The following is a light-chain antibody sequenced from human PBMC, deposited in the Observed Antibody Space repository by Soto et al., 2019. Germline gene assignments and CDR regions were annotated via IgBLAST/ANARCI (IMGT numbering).Light chain of an antibody. CDR1: QSVSSN. CDR3: QQYNNWPPYT. V-gene: IGKV3-15*01. Sequence: EIVMTQSPATLSVSPGERATLSCRASQSVSSNLAWYQQKPGQAPRLLIYGASTRATGIPARFSGSGSGTEFSLTISSRQSEDFAFYCYQQYNNWPPYTFGQGTKLEVK. CDR2: GAS. J-gene: IGKJ2*01.